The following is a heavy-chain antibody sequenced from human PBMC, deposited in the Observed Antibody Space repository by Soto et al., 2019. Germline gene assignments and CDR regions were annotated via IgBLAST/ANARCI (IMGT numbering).Heavy chain of an antibody. CDR2: ISAHNGDT. CDR1: GYTFTSYG. J-gene: IGHJ4*01. Sequence: ASVKVSCKASGYTFTSYGISWMRQAPGQGLEWMGWISAHNGDTNYAPKFQDRVTMTTDTSTTTAYMELRSLRSDDSAIYYCARDYNILQYCSGTNCSSNEKHQLVNYSDYWG. V-gene: IGHV1-18*01. D-gene: IGHD2-2*01. CDR3: ARDYNILQYCSGTNCSSNEKHQLVNYSDY.